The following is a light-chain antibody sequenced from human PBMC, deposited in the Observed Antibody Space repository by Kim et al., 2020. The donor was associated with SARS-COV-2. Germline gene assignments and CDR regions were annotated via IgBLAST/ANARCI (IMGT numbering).Light chain of an antibody. CDR2: EVT. Sequence: GHSVPLSCTGTARDIGAFHRVSWYQQTPGSAPKLLIYEVTDRPSGVPGRFSGSKSGNTASLTISGLQADDEGVFYCASYTMRSTWVFGGGTQLTVL. CDR1: ARDIGAFHR. J-gene: IGLJ3*02. V-gene: IGLV2-18*02. CDR3: ASYTMRSTWV.